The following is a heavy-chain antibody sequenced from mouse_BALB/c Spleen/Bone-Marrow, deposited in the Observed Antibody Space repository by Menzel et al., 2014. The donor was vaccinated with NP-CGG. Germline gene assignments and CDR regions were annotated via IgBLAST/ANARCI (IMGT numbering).Heavy chain of an antibody. CDR1: GYTFTSYW. Sequence: VQLQQSGAELVRPGASVKLSCKASGYTFTSYWINWVKQRPGQGLEWIGNIHPSDSYTNYNQKFKDKATLTVDKSSSTAYMQLSSPTSEDSAVYYCTRKYGPLYYFDYWGQGTTLTVSS. CDR2: IHPSDSYT. V-gene: IGHV1-69*02. D-gene: IGHD2-10*02. J-gene: IGHJ2*01. CDR3: TRKYGPLYYFDY.